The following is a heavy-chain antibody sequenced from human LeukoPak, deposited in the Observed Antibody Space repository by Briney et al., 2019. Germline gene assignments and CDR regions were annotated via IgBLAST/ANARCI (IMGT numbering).Heavy chain of an antibody. Sequence: ASVKVSCKASGYTFTGYYMHWVRPAPGQGLEWMGWINPNSGGTNYAQKFQGRVTMTRDTSISTAYMELSRLRSDDTAVYYCARDWGNTYYYGSGSYWGQGTLVTVSS. CDR1: GYTFTGYY. CDR3: ARDWGNTYYYGSGSY. D-gene: IGHD3-10*01. V-gene: IGHV1-2*02. CDR2: INPNSGGT. J-gene: IGHJ4*02.